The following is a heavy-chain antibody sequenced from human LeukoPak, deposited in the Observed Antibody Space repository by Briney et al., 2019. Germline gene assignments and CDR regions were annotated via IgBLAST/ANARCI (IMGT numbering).Heavy chain of an antibody. CDR3: ARHAGSGWWDYFDY. CDR1: GGSISSYY. D-gene: IGHD6-19*01. J-gene: IGHJ4*02. V-gene: IGHV4-59*08. CDR2: IYYSGST. Sequence: SETLSLTCTVSGGSISSYYWSWIRQPPGKGLEWIGYIYYSGSTSYNPSLKSRVTISVDTSKNQFSLKLSSVTAADTAVYYCARHAGSGWWDYFDYWGQGTLVTVSS.